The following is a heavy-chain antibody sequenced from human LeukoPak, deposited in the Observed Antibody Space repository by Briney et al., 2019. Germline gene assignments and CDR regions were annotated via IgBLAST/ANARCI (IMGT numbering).Heavy chain of an antibody. J-gene: IGHJ6*03. D-gene: IGHD3-3*01. Sequence: GGSLRLSCAASGFTFSSYSMNWVRQAPGKGLEWVSSISSSSSYIYYADSVKGRFTISRDNAKNSLYLQMNSLRAEDTAVYYCARDAGDFWSGYYPYYYYYYYMDVWGKGTTVTVSS. CDR2: ISSSSSYI. CDR3: ARDAGDFWSGYYPYYYYYYYMDV. V-gene: IGHV3-21*01. CDR1: GFTFSSYS.